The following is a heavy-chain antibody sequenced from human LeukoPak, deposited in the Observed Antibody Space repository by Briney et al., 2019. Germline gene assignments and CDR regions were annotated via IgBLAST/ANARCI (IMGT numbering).Heavy chain of an antibody. V-gene: IGHV3-30*02. CDR2: IRYDGSNK. D-gene: IGHD4-11*01. Sequence: PGGSLRLSCAASGFTFSSYGMHWVRQAPGKGLEWVAFIRYDGSNKYYADSAKGRFTISRDNSKNTLYVQMNSLRAEDTAVYYCAKDLATTAPGGYFDYWGQGTLVTVSS. J-gene: IGHJ4*02. CDR1: GFTFSSYG. CDR3: AKDLATTAPGGYFDY.